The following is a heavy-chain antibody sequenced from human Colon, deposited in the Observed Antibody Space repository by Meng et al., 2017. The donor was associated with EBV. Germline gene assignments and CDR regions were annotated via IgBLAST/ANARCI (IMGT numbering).Heavy chain of an antibody. Sequence: AQRQESGPGLVEPSPTPSLTCTVSGGSMSSGNYYWSWIRQPPGKGLEWIGYIHHSGSAYYNPSLKSRVSISVDTSKNQFSLNLNSMTAADTAVYYCASFDHIPRRNYFDYWGQGTLVTVSS. J-gene: IGHJ4*02. CDR1: GGSMSSGNYY. CDR2: IHHSGSA. CDR3: ASFDHIPRRNYFDY. V-gene: IGHV4-30-4*01. D-gene: IGHD2-21*01.